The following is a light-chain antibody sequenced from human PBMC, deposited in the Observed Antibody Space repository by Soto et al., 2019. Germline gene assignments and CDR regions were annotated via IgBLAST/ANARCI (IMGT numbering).Light chain of an antibody. CDR1: QSVDSY. Sequence: EIVLTQSPGTLSLSPGERATLSCRASQSVDSYLNWYQQKPGQAPRLLIYGASSRATGIPDRFSGSGSGTDFTLTISRLEPEDFAVYYCQHHGGSPLFTFGPGTKVDI. CDR3: QHHGGSPLFT. J-gene: IGKJ3*01. CDR2: GAS. V-gene: IGKV3-20*01.